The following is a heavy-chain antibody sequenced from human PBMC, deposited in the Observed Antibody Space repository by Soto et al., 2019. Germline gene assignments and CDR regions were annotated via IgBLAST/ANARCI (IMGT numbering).Heavy chain of an antibody. CDR3: ARDERYYYYGMDV. CDR2: ISYDGSNK. CDR1: GFTFSSYA. J-gene: IGHJ6*02. Sequence: GWSLRLSCAASGFTFSSYAMHWVRQAPGKGLEWVAVISYDGSNKYYADSVKGRFTISRDNSKNTLYLQMNSLRAEDTAVYYCARDERYYYYGMDVWGQGTTVTVSS. V-gene: IGHV3-30-3*01.